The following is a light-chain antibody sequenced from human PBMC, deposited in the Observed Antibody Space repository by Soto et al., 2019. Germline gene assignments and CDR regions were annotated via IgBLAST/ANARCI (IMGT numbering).Light chain of an antibody. CDR2: AAS. J-gene: IGKJ1*01. V-gene: IGKV1-39*01. Sequence: DIQMTQSPSSLSASVGDRVTITCRASQSISSYLSWYQQKAGKAPKLLIYAASSLQSGVPSRFSGSGSGTDFTLTISSLQPEDFATYYCQQSHSTPRTFGQGTKVDIK. CDR3: QQSHSTPRT. CDR1: QSISSY.